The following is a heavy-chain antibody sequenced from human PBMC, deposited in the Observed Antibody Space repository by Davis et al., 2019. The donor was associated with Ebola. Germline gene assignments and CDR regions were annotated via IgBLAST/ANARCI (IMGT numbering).Heavy chain of an antibody. V-gene: IGHV3-11*05. J-gene: IGHJ5*02. Sequence: GGSLRLSCAASGFTFSTYAMSWIRQAPGKGLEWVSYISRSSSYTNYADSVKGRFTISRDNAKNSLYLQMNSLRAEDTAVYYCARDKGSNWYGYDPWGQGTLVTVSS. CDR3: ARDKGSNWYGYDP. D-gene: IGHD6-13*01. CDR1: GFTFSTYA. CDR2: ISRSSSYT.